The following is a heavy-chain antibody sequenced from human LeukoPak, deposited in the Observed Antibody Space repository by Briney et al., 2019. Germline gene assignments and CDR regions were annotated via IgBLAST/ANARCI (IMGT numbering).Heavy chain of an antibody. CDR2: IYTSGST. Sequence: PSETLSLTCTVSGGSISSYYWSWIRQPAGKGLEWIGRIYTSGSTNYNPSLKSRVTMSVDTSKNQFSLKLSSVTAADTAVYYCARGGRWLRLGGLDYWGQGTLVTVSS. D-gene: IGHD5-12*01. V-gene: IGHV4-4*07. CDR1: GGSISSYY. CDR3: ARGGRWLRLGGLDY. J-gene: IGHJ4*02.